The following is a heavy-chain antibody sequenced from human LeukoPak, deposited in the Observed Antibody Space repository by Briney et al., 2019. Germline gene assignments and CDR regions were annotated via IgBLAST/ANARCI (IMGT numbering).Heavy chain of an antibody. CDR1: GFTFSAYS. Sequence: GGSLRLSCAASGFTFSAYSMSWVRQAPGKGLECVSVFYAGGHTYYPDSVKGRFTVSRDTSKNTVYLQMNSLSPEESAVYYCARMLSSDWLDAFDLWGQGTMVTVSS. J-gene: IGHJ3*01. D-gene: IGHD6-19*01. CDR3: ARMLSSDWLDAFDL. CDR2: FYAGGHT. V-gene: IGHV3-53*01.